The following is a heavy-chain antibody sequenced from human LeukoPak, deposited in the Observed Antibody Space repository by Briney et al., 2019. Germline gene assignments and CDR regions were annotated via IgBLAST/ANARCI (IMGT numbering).Heavy chain of an antibody. D-gene: IGHD5-18*01. V-gene: IGHV3-15*01. CDR3: SKVQLWLRYYYGVDV. J-gene: IGHJ6*02. Sequence: GGSLRLSCAASGFTFSNAWMSWVRQAPGKGLEWVGRIKSKTDGGTTDYAAPVKGRFTISRDDSKNTLYLQMNSLKTEDTAVYYCSKVQLWLRYYYGVDVWGQGTTVTVSS. CDR2: IKSKTDGGTT. CDR1: GFTFSNAW.